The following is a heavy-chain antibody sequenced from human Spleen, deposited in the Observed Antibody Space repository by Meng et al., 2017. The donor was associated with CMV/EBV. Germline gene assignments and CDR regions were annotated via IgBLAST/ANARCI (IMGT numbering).Heavy chain of an antibody. CDR3: ARDMFTFDP. CDR1: GGTFSSYA. CDR2: IMPILGIP. Sequence: SVKVSCKASGGTFSSYAISWVRQAPGQGLEWVGRIMPILGIPNYEQKFQGRVSMTTDTSTSTAYMELTSLTSDDTAVYYCARDMFTFDPWGQGTLVTVSS. J-gene: IGHJ5*02. V-gene: IGHV1-69*04. D-gene: IGHD3-10*02.